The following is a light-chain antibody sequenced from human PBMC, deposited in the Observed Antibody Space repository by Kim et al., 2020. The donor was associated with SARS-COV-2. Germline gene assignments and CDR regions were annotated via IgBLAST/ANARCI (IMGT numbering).Light chain of an antibody. V-gene: IGLV1-47*01. CDR1: SSNIGSNY. Sequence: ELTQPPSASGTPGQRVTISCSGSSSNIGSNYVYWYQQLPGTAPKHLIFRNNQRPSGVPDRFSGSKSGTSASLAISGLRSEDEADYYCAAWDDSLSSWV. CDR3: AAWDDSLSSWV. CDR2: RNN. J-gene: IGLJ3*02.